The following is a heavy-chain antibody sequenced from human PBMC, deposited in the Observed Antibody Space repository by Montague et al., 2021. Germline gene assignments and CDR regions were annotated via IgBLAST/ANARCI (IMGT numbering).Heavy chain of an antibody. Sequence: SETLSLTCTVSGGSISSASYYWGWIRQPPGKGLEFIGVIYYNGTTYHNPSLKSRVTVSMDTSKNQFSLKLGSATAADTAVYYCARSLYCRGGSCYSGFDPWGQGTLATASS. CDR1: GGSISSASYY. CDR3: ARSLYCRGGSCYSGFDP. CDR2: IYYNGTT. J-gene: IGHJ5*02. V-gene: IGHV4-39*01. D-gene: IGHD2-15*01.